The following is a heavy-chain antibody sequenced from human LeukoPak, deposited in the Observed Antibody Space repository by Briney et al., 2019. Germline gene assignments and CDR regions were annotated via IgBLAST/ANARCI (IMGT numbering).Heavy chain of an antibody. CDR3: ASHVLRFLEWSNDAFDI. D-gene: IGHD3-3*01. J-gene: IGHJ3*02. CDR2: ISSSSSYI. CDR1: GFTFSSDS. Sequence: GGSLRLSCAASGFTFSSDSMNWVRQAPGKGLEWVSSISSSSSYIYYADSVKGRFTISRDNAKNSLYLQMNSLRAEDTAVYYCASHVLRFLEWSNDAFDIWGQGTMVTVSS. V-gene: IGHV3-21*01.